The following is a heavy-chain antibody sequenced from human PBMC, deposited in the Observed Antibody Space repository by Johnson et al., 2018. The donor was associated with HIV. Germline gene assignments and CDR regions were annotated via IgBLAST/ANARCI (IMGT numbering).Heavy chain of an antibody. V-gene: IGHV3-11*01. Sequence: QVQLVESGGGLVKPGGSLRLSCAASGFIFSDYYLTWIRQAPGKGLEWISYISNSASAIYYADSVTGRFTIPRDNAKTSLYLQMNSLRPEDTALYYCARERSPSGYDNHDAFDIWGQGTLVTVSA. D-gene: IGHD3-3*01. CDR1: GFIFSDYY. CDR3: ARERSPSGYDNHDAFDI. CDR2: ISNSASAI. J-gene: IGHJ3*02.